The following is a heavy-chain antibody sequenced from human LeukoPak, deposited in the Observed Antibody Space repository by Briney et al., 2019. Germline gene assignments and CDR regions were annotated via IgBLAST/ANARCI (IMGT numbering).Heavy chain of an antibody. J-gene: IGHJ6*03. CDR3: ARGSGLPYYYMDV. Sequence: PGGSLRLSCAASGFIFRSYAMHWVRQAPGKWLEWVAVISYDGSNKDYADSVKGRFTISRDNSKNTLYLQMNSLRPEDSAVYYCARGSGLPYYYMDVWGKGTTVTVSS. CDR2: ISYDGSNK. CDR1: GFIFRSYA. V-gene: IGHV3-30*04. D-gene: IGHD6-25*01.